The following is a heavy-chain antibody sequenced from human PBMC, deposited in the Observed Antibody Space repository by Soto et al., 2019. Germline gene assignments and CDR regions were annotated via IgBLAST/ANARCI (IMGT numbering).Heavy chain of an antibody. V-gene: IGHV4-39*01. CDR3: ASEYYDILTGHPTLIWFDP. J-gene: IGHJ5*02. CDR2: IYYSGST. D-gene: IGHD3-9*01. Sequence: PSETLSLTCTVSGGSISSSSYYWGWIRQPPGKGLEWIGSIYYSGSTYYNPSLKSRVTISVDTSKNQFSLKLSSVTAADTAVYYCASEYYDILTGHPTLIWFDPWGQGTLVTVSS. CDR1: GGSISSSSYY.